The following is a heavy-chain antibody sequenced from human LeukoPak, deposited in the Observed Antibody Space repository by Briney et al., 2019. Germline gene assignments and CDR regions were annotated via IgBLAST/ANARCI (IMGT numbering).Heavy chain of an antibody. Sequence: ASVKVSCKASGYTFTNFGISWVRQAPGQGLEWMGWITPYNGNTNYAQTLQGRVTMTTDTSTSTAYMELSSLRSDDTAVYYCARGVHVRKYDSNHNCFDPWGQGTLVTVSS. CDR3: ARGVHVRKYDSNHNCFDP. J-gene: IGHJ5*02. D-gene: IGHD3-22*01. V-gene: IGHV1-18*01. CDR1: GYTFTNFG. CDR2: ITPYNGNT.